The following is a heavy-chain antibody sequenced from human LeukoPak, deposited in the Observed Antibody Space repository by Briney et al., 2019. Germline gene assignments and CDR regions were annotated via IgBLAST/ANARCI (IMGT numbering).Heavy chain of an antibody. Sequence: PGSSVKVSCKASGGTFSSYAISWVGQAPGQGLEWMGGIIPIFGTANYAQKFQGRVTITADESTSTAYMELSSLRSEDTAVYYCARAVPEGYSSGWYGGAFDYWGQGTLVTVSS. CDR3: ARAVPEGYSSGWYGGAFDY. CDR1: GGTFSSYA. CDR2: IIPIFGTA. V-gene: IGHV1-69*01. J-gene: IGHJ4*02. D-gene: IGHD6-19*01.